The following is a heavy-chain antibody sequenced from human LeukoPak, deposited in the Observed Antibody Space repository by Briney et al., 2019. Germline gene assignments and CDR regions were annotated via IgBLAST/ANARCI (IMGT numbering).Heavy chain of an antibody. D-gene: IGHD1/OR15-1a*01. CDR2: ISYDGSNK. CDR1: GFTFSSYA. V-gene: IGHV3-30-3*01. J-gene: IGHJ5*02. CDR3: ARDYLRRNWNTAHWFDP. Sequence: GGSLRLSCAASGFTFSSYAMHWVRQAPGKGLEWVAVISYDGSNKYYADSVKGRFTISRDNSKNTLYLQMNSLRAEDTAVYYCARDYLRRNWNTAHWFDPWGQGTLVTVSS.